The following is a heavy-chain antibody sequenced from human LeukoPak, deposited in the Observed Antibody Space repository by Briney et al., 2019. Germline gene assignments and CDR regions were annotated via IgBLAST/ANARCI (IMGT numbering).Heavy chain of an antibody. Sequence: GGSLRLSCAAPGFTFSGSAMHWVRQASGKGLEWAGRIRSKANSYATAYAASVKGRFTISRDDSKNTAYLQMNSLKTEDTAVYYCTRSNSGYDLHYYYGMDVWGQGTTVTVSS. CDR3: TRSNSGYDLHYYYGMDV. J-gene: IGHJ6*02. D-gene: IGHD5-12*01. CDR2: IRSKANSYAT. V-gene: IGHV3-73*01. CDR1: GFTFSGSA.